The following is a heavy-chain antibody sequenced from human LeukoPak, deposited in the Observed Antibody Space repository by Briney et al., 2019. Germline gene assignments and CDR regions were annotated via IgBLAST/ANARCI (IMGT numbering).Heavy chain of an antibody. CDR1: GFTFSSYA. D-gene: IGHD3-22*01. CDR3: AREVVLSTSAWFEY. Sequence: GGSLRLSCAASGFTFSSYAMSWVRQAPGKGLEWVSGISGSGGSTYYADSVKGRFTISRDNSKNTLYLQVNSLRAEDTAVYYCAREVVLSTSAWFEYWGQGTLVTVSS. V-gene: IGHV3-23*01. CDR2: ISGSGGST. J-gene: IGHJ4*02.